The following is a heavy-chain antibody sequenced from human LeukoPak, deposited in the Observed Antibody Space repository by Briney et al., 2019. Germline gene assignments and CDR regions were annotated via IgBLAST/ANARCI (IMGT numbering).Heavy chain of an antibody. J-gene: IGHJ4*02. Sequence: ASVKVSCKASRYTFTDYYIHWVRQAPGQGLEWMGIINPSGGSTSYAQKFQGRVTMTRDTSTSTVYMELSSLRSEDTAVYYCASLGDTVMESCWGQGTLVTVSS. CDR2: INPSGGST. CDR3: ASLGDTVMESC. CDR1: RYTFTDYY. D-gene: IGHD5-18*01. V-gene: IGHV1-46*03.